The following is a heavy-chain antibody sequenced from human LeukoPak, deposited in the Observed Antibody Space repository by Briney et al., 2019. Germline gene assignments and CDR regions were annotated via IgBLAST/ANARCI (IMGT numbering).Heavy chain of an antibody. V-gene: IGHV5-51*01. CDR1: GYSFTSYW. CDR2: IYPGDSDT. J-gene: IGHJ5*02. Sequence: GESLKISCKGSGYSFTSYWIGWVRQMPGKGLEWMGIIYPGDSDTRYSPSFQGQVTISADKSISTAYLQWSSLKASDTAMYYGARRGDSNNNWFDPWGQGTLVTVSS. D-gene: IGHD4-11*01. CDR3: ARRGDSNNNWFDP.